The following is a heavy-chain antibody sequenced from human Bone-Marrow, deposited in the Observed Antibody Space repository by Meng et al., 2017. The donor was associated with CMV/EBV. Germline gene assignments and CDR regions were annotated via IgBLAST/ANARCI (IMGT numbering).Heavy chain of an antibody. D-gene: IGHD3-3*01. Sequence: GESLKISCAASGFTFSDYYMSWIRQAPGKGLEWVSYISSSGSTIYYADSVKGRFTISRDNAKNSLYLQMNSLRAEDTAVYYCARDSAELRFLEWLSLYLDYWGQGTLVTVSS. V-gene: IGHV3-11*04. CDR3: ARDSAELRFLEWLSLYLDY. CDR1: GFTFSDYY. J-gene: IGHJ4*02. CDR2: ISSSGSTI.